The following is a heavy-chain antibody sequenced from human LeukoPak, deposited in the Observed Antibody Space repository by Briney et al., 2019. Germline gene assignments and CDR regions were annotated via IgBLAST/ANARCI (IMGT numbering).Heavy chain of an antibody. Sequence: GGSLRLSCAASGFIFSSYAMSWVRQAPGKGLEWVSAISGSGGSTYYADSVKGRFTISRDNSKNTLYLQMNSLRAEDTAVYYCAKARYSGYDPYFDYWGQGTLVTVSS. CDR3: AKARYSGYDPYFDY. CDR2: ISGSGGST. J-gene: IGHJ4*02. D-gene: IGHD5-12*01. V-gene: IGHV3-23*01. CDR1: GFIFSSYA.